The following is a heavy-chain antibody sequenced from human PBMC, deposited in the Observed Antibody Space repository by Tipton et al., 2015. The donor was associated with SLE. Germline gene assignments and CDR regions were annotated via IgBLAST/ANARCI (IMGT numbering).Heavy chain of an antibody. CDR2: IWYDGSNI. Sequence: SLRLSCAASGFTFSSYTMHWVRQAPGKGLEWVAVIWYDGSNIYYADSVKGRFTISRDNSKNTLYLQMNSLRAEDTAVYYCSRTVSYYYGVDVWGQGTTVTVSS. D-gene: IGHD4-17*01. CDR3: SRTVSYYYGVDV. V-gene: IGHV3-30*04. J-gene: IGHJ6*02. CDR1: GFTFSSYT.